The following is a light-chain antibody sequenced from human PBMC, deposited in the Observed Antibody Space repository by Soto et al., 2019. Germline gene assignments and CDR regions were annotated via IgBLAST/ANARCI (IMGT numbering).Light chain of an antibody. V-gene: IGKV1-6*01. J-gene: IGKJ1*01. CDR1: QDIRND. CDR3: LQDFNYPWP. Sequence: AIQMTQSPSSLSASVGDRVTITCRASQDIRNDLGWYQQKPGKTPKLLIFAASSLQSGVPSRFSGSGSGTDFTLTIRSLQPEDFATYYCLQDFNYPWPFGQGTKVEIE. CDR2: AAS.